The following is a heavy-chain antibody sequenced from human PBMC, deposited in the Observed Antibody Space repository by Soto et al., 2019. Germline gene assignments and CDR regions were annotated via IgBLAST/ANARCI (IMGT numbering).Heavy chain of an antibody. D-gene: IGHD4-4*01. V-gene: IGHV1-69*13. J-gene: IGHJ6*04. CDR2: IIPIFGTT. CDR3: ARGALTTLAYYYGMDV. CDR1: GGTVSSYT. Sequence: ASVKVSCKVSGGTVSSYTMSWVRQAPGQGLEWMGGIIPIFGTTTYAHKFQGRVTITADESTSTVYMELSSLRGEDTAVYYCARGALTTLAYYYGMDVWGKGTTVTVSS.